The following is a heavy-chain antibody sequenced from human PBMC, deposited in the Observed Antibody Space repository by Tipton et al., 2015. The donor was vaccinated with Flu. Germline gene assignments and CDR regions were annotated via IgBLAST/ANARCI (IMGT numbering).Heavy chain of an antibody. Sequence: TLSLTCDVSGYSINAGHCWGWIRQPPGKGLEWIGSIHHRGTAYYTPSLKSRVTISIDTSMNQFSLNLVSVTAADTAVYYCARDDYNVLTGYEFDYWGQGTLVTVSS. D-gene: IGHD3-9*01. J-gene: IGHJ4*02. V-gene: IGHV4-38-2*01. CDR2: IHHRGTA. CDR1: GYSINAGHC. CDR3: ARDDYNVLTGYEFDY.